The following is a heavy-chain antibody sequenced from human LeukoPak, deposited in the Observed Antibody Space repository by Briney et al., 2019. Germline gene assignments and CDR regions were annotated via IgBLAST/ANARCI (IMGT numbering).Heavy chain of an antibody. CDR3: VLHSREMATIPDY. Sequence: GESLKISCKGSGYSFTSYWIGWVRQMPGKGLEWMGIIYPGDSDTRYSPSFQGQVTISADKSISTAYLQWSSLKASDTAMHYCVLHSREMATIPDYWGQGTLVTVSS. J-gene: IGHJ4*02. V-gene: IGHV5-51*01. CDR2: IYPGDSDT. CDR1: GYSFTSYW. D-gene: IGHD5-24*01.